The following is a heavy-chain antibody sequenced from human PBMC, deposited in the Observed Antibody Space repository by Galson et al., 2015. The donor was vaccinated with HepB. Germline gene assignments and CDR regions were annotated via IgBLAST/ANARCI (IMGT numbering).Heavy chain of an antibody. Sequence: SLRLSCAASGFTFSSYAMSWVRQAPGKGLGWVSSISGSGGSTYDADSVKGRFTISRDSSKNTLYLQMNSLRAEDTAIYYCAKSAYSVNWYRSFDYWGQGTLVTVSS. CDR3: AKSAYSVNWYRSFDY. J-gene: IGHJ4*02. D-gene: IGHD6-13*01. V-gene: IGHV3-23*01. CDR1: GFTFSSYA. CDR2: ISGSGGST.